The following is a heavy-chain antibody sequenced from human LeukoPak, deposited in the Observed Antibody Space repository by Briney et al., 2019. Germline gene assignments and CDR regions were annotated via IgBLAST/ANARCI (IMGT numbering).Heavy chain of an antibody. J-gene: IGHJ4*02. CDR1: GGSISSTTYY. V-gene: IGHV4-39*01. CDR2: VYYRGNN. CDR3: ARLWSGLRPPDY. Sequence: SESLSLTCTVSGGSISSTTYYWGWIRQPPGKGLEWIGSVYYRGNNYSNPSLKSRVTISVVTSKSQFSLRLNSVTAADTSVYYCARLWSGLRPPDYWGQGTLVTVSS. D-gene: IGHD3-3*01.